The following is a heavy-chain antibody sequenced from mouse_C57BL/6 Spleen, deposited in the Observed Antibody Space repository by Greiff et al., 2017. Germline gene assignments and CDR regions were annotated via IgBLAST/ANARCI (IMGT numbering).Heavy chain of an antibody. V-gene: IGHV5-4*01. CDR2: ISDGGSYT. D-gene: IGHD1-1*01. Sequence: EVQLVESGGGLVKPGGSLKLSCAASGFTFSSYAMSWVRQTPEKRLEWVATISDGGSYTYYPDNVKGRFTISRDNAKNTLYLQMSHLKSEDTAMYYCAREGYYDVPWFAYWGQGTLVTVSA. CDR1: GFTFSSYA. J-gene: IGHJ3*01. CDR3: AREGYYDVPWFAY.